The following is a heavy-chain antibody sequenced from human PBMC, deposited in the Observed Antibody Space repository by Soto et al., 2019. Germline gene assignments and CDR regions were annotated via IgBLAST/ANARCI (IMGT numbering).Heavy chain of an antibody. D-gene: IGHD2-2*01. Sequence: QVQLVQSGAEVKKPGASVKVSCKASGYTFTSYYMHWVRQAPGQGLEWMGIINPSGGSTSYAQKFQGRVTMTRDTSTSTVYMELSCLRSEDTAVYYCAVVPAAMPGHNWFDPWGQGTLVTVSS. CDR2: INPSGGST. J-gene: IGHJ5*02. V-gene: IGHV1-46*01. CDR1: GYTFTSYY. CDR3: AVVPAAMPGHNWFDP.